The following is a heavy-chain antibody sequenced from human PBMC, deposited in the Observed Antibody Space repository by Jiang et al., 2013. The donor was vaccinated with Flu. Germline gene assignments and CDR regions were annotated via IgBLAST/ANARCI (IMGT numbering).Heavy chain of an antibody. CDR3: ARHFNRGYGLDV. CDR2: IDPTDXYS. J-gene: IGHJ6*02. V-gene: IGHV5-10-1*01. Sequence: GGIDPTDXYSNYSPSFQGHVTFSADKSINTAYLQWNSLRASDTTIFYCARHFNRGYGLDVWGQGTTVTVSS. D-gene: IGHD1-14*01.